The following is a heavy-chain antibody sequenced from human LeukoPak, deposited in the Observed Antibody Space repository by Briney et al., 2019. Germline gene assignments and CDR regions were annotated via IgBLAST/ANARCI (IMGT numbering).Heavy chain of an antibody. V-gene: IGHV3-74*01. CDR2: INGDGSNT. CDR3: ARQYSYGHDY. CDR1: GFIFSNYW. Sequence: GGSLGLSCAASGFIFSNYWMHWVRQAPGKGLVWVSRINGDGSNTIYADSVKGRFTISRDNAKNTLYLQMNSLTAEDTAVYYCARQYSYGHDYWGQGTLVTVSS. D-gene: IGHD5-18*01. J-gene: IGHJ4*02.